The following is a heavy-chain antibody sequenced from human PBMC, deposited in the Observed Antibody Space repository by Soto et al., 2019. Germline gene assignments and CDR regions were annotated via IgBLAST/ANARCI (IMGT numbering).Heavy chain of an antibody. D-gene: IGHD6-13*01. V-gene: IGHV1-46*01. CDR2: INPSGGST. CDR3: ARAGIAAAGTPDGDPVSXY. J-gene: IGHJ4*01. CDR1: GYTFTSYY. Sequence: ASVKVSCKASGYTFTSYYMHWVRQAPGQGLEWMGIINPSGGSTSYAQKFQGRVTMTRDTSTSTVYMELSSLRSEDTAVYYCARAGIAAAGTPDGDPVSXYWGQGTLVTVSS.